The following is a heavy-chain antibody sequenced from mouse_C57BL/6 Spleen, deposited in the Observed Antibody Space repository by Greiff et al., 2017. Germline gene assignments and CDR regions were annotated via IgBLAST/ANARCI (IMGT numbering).Heavy chain of an antibody. Sequence: VQLQQSGAELVRPGASVTLSCKASGYTFTDYEMHWVKQTPVHGLEWIGAIDPETGGTAYNQKFKGKAILTADKSSSTAYMELRSLTSEDSAVYYCTGHYPFAYWGQGTLVTVSA. V-gene: IGHV1-15*01. D-gene: IGHD5-5*01. CDR3: TGHYPFAY. CDR1: GYTFTDYE. J-gene: IGHJ3*01. CDR2: IDPETGGT.